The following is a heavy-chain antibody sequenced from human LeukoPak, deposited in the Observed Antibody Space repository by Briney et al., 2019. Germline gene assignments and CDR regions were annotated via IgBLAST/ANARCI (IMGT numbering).Heavy chain of an antibody. Sequence: PGASLGLSCAASGFTFSSYAMSWVRQAPGKGLEWVSAISGSGGSTYYADSVKGRFTISRDNSKNTLYLQMNSLRAEDTAVYYCAKDGTFGGVIVLRYYFDYWGQGTLVTVSS. CDR1: GFTFSSYA. D-gene: IGHD3-16*02. CDR2: ISGSGGST. V-gene: IGHV3-23*01. J-gene: IGHJ4*02. CDR3: AKDGTFGGVIVLRYYFDY.